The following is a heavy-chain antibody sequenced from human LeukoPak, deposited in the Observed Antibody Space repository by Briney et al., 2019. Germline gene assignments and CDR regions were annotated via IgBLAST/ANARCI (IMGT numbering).Heavy chain of an antibody. CDR1: GFTFSNYA. CDR2: RSYDGSNK. Sequence: PGGSLRLSCAASGFTFSNYAMHWVRQAPGKGLEWVAVRSYDGSNKYYADSVKGRFTISRDNSKYTLYLQMNSLRAEDTAVYYCASSGTYYFDYWGQGTLVTVSS. J-gene: IGHJ4*02. D-gene: IGHD1-26*01. CDR3: ASSGTYYFDY. V-gene: IGHV3-30*04.